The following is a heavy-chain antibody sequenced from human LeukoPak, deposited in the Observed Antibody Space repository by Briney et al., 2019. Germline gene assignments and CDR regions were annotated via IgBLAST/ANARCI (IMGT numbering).Heavy chain of an antibody. CDR3: ARGTWSRELDY. CDR1: GGSFNIYY. CDR2: IYHSGST. J-gene: IGHJ4*02. V-gene: IGHV4-34*01. D-gene: IGHD3-3*01. Sequence: SDTLSLTCAVHGGSFNIYYWTWIRQSPGKGLEWIGEIYHSGSTSYNPSLKSRITISVDTSKNQFSLRVTSVTAADTAVYYCARGTWSRELDYWGQGTQVTVSS.